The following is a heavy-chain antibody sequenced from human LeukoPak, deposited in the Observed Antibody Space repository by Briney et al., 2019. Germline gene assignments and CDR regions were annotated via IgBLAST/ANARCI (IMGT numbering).Heavy chain of an antibody. CDR1: GYTFTGYY. D-gene: IGHD2-2*01. CDR2: INPNSGGT. Sequence: ASVKVSRKASGYTFTGYYMHWVRQAPGQGLEWMGWINPNSGGTNYAQKFQGRVTMTRDTSISTAYMELSRLRSDDTAVYYCARGLPAAIINWFDPWGQGTLVTVSS. V-gene: IGHV1-2*02. CDR3: ARGLPAAIINWFDP. J-gene: IGHJ5*02.